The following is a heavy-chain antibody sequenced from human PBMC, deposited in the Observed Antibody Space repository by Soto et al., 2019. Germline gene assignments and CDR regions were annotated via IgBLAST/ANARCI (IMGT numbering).Heavy chain of an antibody. CDR2: ISSSSSYI. CDR3: ARESNYYYYMDV. Sequence: GGSLRLSCAASGFTFSSYSMNWVRQAPGKGLEWVSSISSSSSYIYYADSVMGRFTISRDNAKNSLYLQMNSLRAEDTAVYYCARESNYYYYMDVWGKGTTVTVSS. V-gene: IGHV3-21*01. CDR1: GFTFSSYS. J-gene: IGHJ6*03.